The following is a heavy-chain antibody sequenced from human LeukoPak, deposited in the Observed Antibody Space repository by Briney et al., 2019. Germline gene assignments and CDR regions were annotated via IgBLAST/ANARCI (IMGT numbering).Heavy chain of an antibody. J-gene: IGHJ3*02. D-gene: IGHD1-1*01. V-gene: IGHV3-48*01. CDR2: ISSIDSTI. CDR3: ARDLDGAVAFDI. Sequence: GGSLRLSCAASGFIFSTYSMNWVRQAPGKGLEWVSYISSIDSTIYYADSVQGRFTISRDNAKNSLYLLMNSLRAEDTAVYYCARDLDGAVAFDIWGQGIMVTVSS. CDR1: GFIFSTYS.